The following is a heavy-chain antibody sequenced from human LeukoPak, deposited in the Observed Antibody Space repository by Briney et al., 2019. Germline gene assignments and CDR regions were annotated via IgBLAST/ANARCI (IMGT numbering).Heavy chain of an antibody. Sequence: GESLMISCKGSRYSFTSYWIGWVRQMPGKGLDWMEIIYRGDSDTRYSPSFQGQVTSSVDKTISTAYLQWSSLKASDNAMYYCARREGSGSYYVGAFDIWGQGTMVTVSS. CDR3: ARREGSGSYYVGAFDI. J-gene: IGHJ3*02. CDR2: IYRGDSDT. CDR1: RYSFTSYW. D-gene: IGHD3-10*01. V-gene: IGHV5-51*01.